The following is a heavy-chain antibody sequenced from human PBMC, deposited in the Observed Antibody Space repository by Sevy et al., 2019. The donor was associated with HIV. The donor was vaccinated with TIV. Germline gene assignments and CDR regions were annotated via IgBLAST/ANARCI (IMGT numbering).Heavy chain of an antibody. Sequence: GGSLRLSCAASGFTFSSYAMSWVRQAPGKGLEWVSAISGSGGSTYYAASVKGRFTISRDTSKNTLYLQMNSVRAEDTAVNYCAKDGSSGSYGGAFDIWGQGTMVTVSS. CDR2: ISGSGGST. CDR3: AKDGSSGSYGGAFDI. J-gene: IGHJ3*02. CDR1: GFTFSSYA. D-gene: IGHD1-26*01. V-gene: IGHV3-23*01.